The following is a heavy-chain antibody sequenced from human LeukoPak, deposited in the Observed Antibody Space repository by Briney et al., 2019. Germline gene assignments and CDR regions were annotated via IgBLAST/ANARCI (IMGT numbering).Heavy chain of an antibody. Sequence: GASVKVSCKASGYTFNRSYMHWVRQAPGQGLEWVGIINPSDDSTRYAQKFQGRVTMTKDTSTNTVYMHLSSLSSDDTAVYYCARAYYESSAYRHAVYFDYWGQGTLVTVSS. CDR2: INPSDDST. CDR3: ARAYYESSAYRHAVYFDY. D-gene: IGHD3-22*01. J-gene: IGHJ4*02. V-gene: IGHV1-46*02. CDR1: GYTFNRSY.